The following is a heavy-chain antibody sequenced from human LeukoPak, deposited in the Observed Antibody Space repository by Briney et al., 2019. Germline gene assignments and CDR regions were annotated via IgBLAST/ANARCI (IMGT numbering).Heavy chain of an antibody. CDR3: ARDVLTGYQPFDY. CDR2: INHSGST. Sequence: PSETLSLTCAVYGGSFSGYYWSWIRQPPGKGLEWIREINHSGSTNYNPSLKSRVTISVDTSKNQFSLKLSSVTAADTAVNYCARDVLTGYQPFDYWGQGTLVTVSS. J-gene: IGHJ4*02. D-gene: IGHD3-9*01. CDR1: GGSFSGYY. V-gene: IGHV4-34*01.